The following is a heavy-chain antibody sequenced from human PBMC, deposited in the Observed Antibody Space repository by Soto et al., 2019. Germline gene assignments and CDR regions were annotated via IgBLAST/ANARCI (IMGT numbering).Heavy chain of an antibody. CDR2: IYYSGST. Sequence: QMQLQESGPGLVKPSETLSLTCTVSGGSISSNTYYWGWIRQPPGKGLEWIGSIYYSGSTYYNSSLKSRVTISVDTSKNQFSLKLSSVTAADTAVYYCARGVGYSSGWYYFDYWGQGTLVTVSS. CDR3: ARGVGYSSGWYYFDY. D-gene: IGHD6-19*01. J-gene: IGHJ4*02. V-gene: IGHV4-39*01. CDR1: GGSISSNTYY.